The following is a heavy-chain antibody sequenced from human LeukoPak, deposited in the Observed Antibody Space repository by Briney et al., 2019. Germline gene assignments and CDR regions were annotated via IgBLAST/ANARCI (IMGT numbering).Heavy chain of an antibody. V-gene: IGHV3-30*04. Sequence: GRSLRLSCAASGFTFSSYAMHWVRQAPGKGLEWVAVISYDGSNKYYADSVKGRFTISRDNSKNTLYLQMNSLRAEDTAVYYCARDPWGELVVVPAAKSPKSGAFDYWGQGTLATVSS. J-gene: IGHJ4*02. CDR1: GFTFSSYA. CDR2: ISYDGSNK. CDR3: ARDPWGELVVVPAAKSPKSGAFDY. D-gene: IGHD2-2*01.